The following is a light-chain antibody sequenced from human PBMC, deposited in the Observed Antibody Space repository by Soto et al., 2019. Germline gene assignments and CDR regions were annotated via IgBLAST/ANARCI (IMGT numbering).Light chain of an antibody. CDR2: AAS. V-gene: IGKV1-9*01. J-gene: IGKJ4*01. Sequence: DIQLTQSPSFLSASVGDRVTITCRASQGISSYLAWYQQKPGKAPKLLIYAASTLQSGVPLRFSGSGSGTEFTLAIRSLQPEDFERYYCQQLNSYLLTFGGGTKVEIK. CDR3: QQLNSYLLT. CDR1: QGISSY.